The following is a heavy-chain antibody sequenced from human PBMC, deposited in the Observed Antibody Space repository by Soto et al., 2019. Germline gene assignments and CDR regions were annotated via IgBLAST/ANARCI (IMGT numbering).Heavy chain of an antibody. Sequence: PGESLKISCKGSGYTFTNYWIAWVRQMSGKGLEWMGSIYPGDSDTRYSPSFRGQVTISADKSISTAYLQWSSLKASDSAMFYCATHTSTGYWDCWGQGTLVTVSS. CDR1: GYTFTNYW. V-gene: IGHV5-51*01. D-gene: IGHD6-13*01. J-gene: IGHJ4*02. CDR3: ATHTSTGYWDC. CDR2: IYPGDSDT.